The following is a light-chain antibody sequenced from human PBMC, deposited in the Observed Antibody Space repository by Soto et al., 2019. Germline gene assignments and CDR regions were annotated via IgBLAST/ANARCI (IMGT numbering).Light chain of an antibody. CDR1: SGHSSYI. CDR3: ETWDSIPHVV. Sequence: QLVLTQSSSASASLGSSVKLTCTLSSGHSSYIIAWHQQQPGKAPRYLMKLEGSGSYNKGSGVPDRFSGSSSGADRYLTISSLQSEDEADYYCETWDSIPHVVFGGGTKLTVL. CDR2: LEGSGSY. J-gene: IGLJ2*01. V-gene: IGLV4-60*03.